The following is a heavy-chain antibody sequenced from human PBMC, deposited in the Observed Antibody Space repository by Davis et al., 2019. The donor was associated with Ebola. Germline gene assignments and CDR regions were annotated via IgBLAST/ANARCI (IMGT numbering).Heavy chain of an antibody. D-gene: IGHD3-3*01. V-gene: IGHV6-1*01. J-gene: IGHJ3*02. CDR3: ARGFLRDGFDI. Sequence: VSVRSRLIINPDTSKNQFSLQLNSVTPEDTAVYYCARGFLRDGFDIWGQGTMITVSS.